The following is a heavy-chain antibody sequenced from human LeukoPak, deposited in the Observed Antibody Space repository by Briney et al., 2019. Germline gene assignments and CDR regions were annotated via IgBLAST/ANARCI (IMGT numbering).Heavy chain of an antibody. D-gene: IGHD1-26*01. CDR1: GDSISSSNSY. CDR3: ARGRRGSYFQDY. CDR2: MWFGATT. J-gene: IGHJ4*02. V-gene: IGHV4-39*07. Sequence: SETLSLTCTVSGDSISSSNSYWGWIRQPPGKGLEWIGSMWFGATTSYDPSLKSRVTISIDPSKNQYSLKLSSVTAADTALYYCARGRRGSYFQDYWGQGTLVTVSS.